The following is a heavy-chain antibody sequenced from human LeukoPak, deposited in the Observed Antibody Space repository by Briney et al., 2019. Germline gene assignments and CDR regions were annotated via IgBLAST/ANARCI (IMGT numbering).Heavy chain of an antibody. Sequence: SQTLSLTCAVSGGSISSGGYSWSWIRQPPGKGLEWIGYIYHSGSTYYNPSLKSRVTISVDRSKNQFSLKLSSVTAADTAVYYCARAKFPAGKPNNWFDPWGQGTLVTVSS. CDR1: GGSISSGGYS. D-gene: IGHD2-2*01. CDR2: IYHSGST. V-gene: IGHV4-30-2*01. CDR3: ARAKFPAGKPNNWFDP. J-gene: IGHJ5*02.